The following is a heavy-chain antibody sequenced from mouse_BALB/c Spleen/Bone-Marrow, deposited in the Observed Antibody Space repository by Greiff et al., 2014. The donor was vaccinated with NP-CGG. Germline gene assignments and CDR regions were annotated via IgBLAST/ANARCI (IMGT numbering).Heavy chain of an antibody. CDR1: GYTFTSYV. J-gene: IGHJ4*01. D-gene: IGHD1-1*01. Sequence: LLESGPEPVKPGASVKMSCKASGYTFTSYVMHWVKQKPGQGLEWIGYINPYNDGTKYNEKFKGKATLTSDKSSSTAYMELSSLTSEDSAVYYCARGITTVVPYAMDYWGQGTSVTVSS. V-gene: IGHV1-14*01. CDR2: INPYNDGT. CDR3: ARGITTVVPYAMDY.